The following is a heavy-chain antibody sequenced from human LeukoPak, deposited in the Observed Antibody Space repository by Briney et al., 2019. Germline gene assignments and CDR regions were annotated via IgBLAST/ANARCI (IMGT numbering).Heavy chain of an antibody. J-gene: IGHJ4*02. CDR3: ARVPNYGDYRPYYFDY. Sequence: PGGSLRLSCAASGFTFSSYSMNWVRQAPGKGLEWVSSISSSSSYIYYADSVKGRFTISRDNAKNSLYLQMNSLRAEDTAVYYCARVPNYGDYRPYYFDYWGQGALVTVSS. CDR1: GFTFSSYS. V-gene: IGHV3-21*01. CDR2: ISSSSSYI. D-gene: IGHD4-17*01.